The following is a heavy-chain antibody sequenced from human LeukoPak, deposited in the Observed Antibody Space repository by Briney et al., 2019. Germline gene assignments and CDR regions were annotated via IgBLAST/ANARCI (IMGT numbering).Heavy chain of an antibody. Sequence: ASVKVSCKVSGYTLTELSMHWVRQAPGQGLEWMGWINPNSGGTNYAQKFQGRVTMTRDTSISTAHMELSRLRSEDTAVYYCARAYDTAIDYWGQGTLVTVSS. D-gene: IGHD5-18*01. V-gene: IGHV1-2*02. CDR2: INPNSGGT. CDR3: ARAYDTAIDY. J-gene: IGHJ4*02. CDR1: GYTLTELS.